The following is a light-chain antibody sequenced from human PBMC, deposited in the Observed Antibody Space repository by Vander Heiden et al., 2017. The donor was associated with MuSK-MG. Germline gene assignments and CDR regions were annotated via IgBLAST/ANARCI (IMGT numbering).Light chain of an antibody. CDR2: SAS. CDR3: QQSYNTPYT. V-gene: IGKV1-39*01. Sequence: DIQMTQSPSSLSASVGDRVTITCRASQTISTYVNWYQQKPGKVPKILIYSASNLKSGVPSRFSGSGSGTDFTLTISSLQPEDFATYFCQQSYNTPYTFDQGTKLEIK. J-gene: IGKJ2*01. CDR1: QTISTY.